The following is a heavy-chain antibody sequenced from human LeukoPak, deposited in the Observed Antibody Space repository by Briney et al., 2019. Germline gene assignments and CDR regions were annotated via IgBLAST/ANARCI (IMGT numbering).Heavy chain of an antibody. V-gene: IGHV3-9*01. CDR3: AKDTGYYYDSSGYYSD. Sequence: GGSLRLSCAASGFTFDDCAMHWVRQAPEKGLEWVSGISWNSGSIGYADSVKGRFTISRDNAKNSLYLQMNSLRAEDTALYYCAKDTGYYYDSSGYYSDWGQGTLVTVSS. CDR1: GFTFDDCA. J-gene: IGHJ4*02. D-gene: IGHD3-22*01. CDR2: ISWNSGSI.